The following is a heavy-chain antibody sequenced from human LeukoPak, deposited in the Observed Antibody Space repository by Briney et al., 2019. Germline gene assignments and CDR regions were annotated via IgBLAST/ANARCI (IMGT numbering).Heavy chain of an antibody. Sequence: SETLSLTCTVSGGSISSGGYYWSWIRQHPGKGLGWIGYIYYSGSTYYNPSLKSRVTISVDTSKNQFSLKLCSVTAADTAVYYCASTNVGYGDYVYYFDYWGQGTLVTVSS. CDR3: ASTNVGYGDYVYYFDY. D-gene: IGHD4-17*01. V-gene: IGHV4-31*03. J-gene: IGHJ4*02. CDR1: GGSISSGGYY. CDR2: IYYSGST.